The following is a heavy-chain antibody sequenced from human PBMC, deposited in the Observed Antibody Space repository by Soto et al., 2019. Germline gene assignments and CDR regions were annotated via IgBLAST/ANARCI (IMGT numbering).Heavy chain of an antibody. CDR2: IYYSGST. Sequence: QVQLQESGPGLVKPSQTLSLTCTVSGGSISSGGYYWSWIRQHPGKGLEWIGYIYYSGSTYYNPSLKSRVTISVDPSKNQFSLKLSSVTAADTAVYYCARDGCSGGSCYRYFDLWGRGTLVTVSS. J-gene: IGHJ2*01. D-gene: IGHD2-15*01. V-gene: IGHV4-31*03. CDR3: ARDGCSGGSCYRYFDL. CDR1: GGSISSGGYY.